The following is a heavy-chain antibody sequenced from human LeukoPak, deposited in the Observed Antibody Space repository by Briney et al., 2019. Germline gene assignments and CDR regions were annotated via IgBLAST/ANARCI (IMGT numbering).Heavy chain of an antibody. CDR3: ARVSIGWYSFDY. D-gene: IGHD6-19*01. J-gene: IGHJ4*02. Sequence: GGSLRLSCAASGFTFSSYAMSWVRQAPGKGLEWVSAIIGSGGSTYYADSVKGRFTISRDNSKNTLYLQMNSLRAEDTAVYYCARVSIGWYSFDYWGQGTLVTVSS. V-gene: IGHV3-23*01. CDR2: IIGSGGST. CDR1: GFTFSSYA.